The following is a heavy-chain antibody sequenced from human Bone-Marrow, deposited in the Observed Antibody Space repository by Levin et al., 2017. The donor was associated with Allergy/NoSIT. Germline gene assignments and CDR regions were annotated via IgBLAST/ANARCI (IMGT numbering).Heavy chain of an antibody. CDR3: GRQEGYDSGGYGNETDY. CDR2: IYYTGKT. J-gene: IGHJ4*02. V-gene: IGHV4-39*01. D-gene: IGHD3-22*01. CDR1: GASIYTSSYY. Sequence: SETLSLTCTVTGASIYTSSYYWGWIRQPPGKGLEWIGSIYYTGKTYLNPSLKSRVVISEDTAKNQFSLRLTSVTAADTAVYFCGRQEGYDSGGYGNETDYWGQGTLVTVSS.